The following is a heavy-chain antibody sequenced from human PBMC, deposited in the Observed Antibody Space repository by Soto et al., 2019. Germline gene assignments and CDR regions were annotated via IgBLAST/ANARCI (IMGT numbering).Heavy chain of an antibody. CDR3: ARELRSVTNTYYYYGMDV. V-gene: IGHV1-69*13. Sequence: VKVSCKASGGTFSSYAISRVRQAPGQGLEWMGGIIPIFGTANYAQKFQGRVTITADESTSTAYMELSSLRSEDTAVYYCARELRSVTNTYYYYGMDVWGQGTTVTVSS. D-gene: IGHD4-4*01. J-gene: IGHJ6*02. CDR2: IIPIFGTA. CDR1: GGTFSSYA.